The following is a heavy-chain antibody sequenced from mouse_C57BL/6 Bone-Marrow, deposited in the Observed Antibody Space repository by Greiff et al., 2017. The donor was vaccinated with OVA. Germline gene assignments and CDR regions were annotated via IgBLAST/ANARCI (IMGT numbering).Heavy chain of an antibody. CDR1: GYTFTSYW. J-gene: IGHJ1*03. CDR3: ARRALYYGNQPRYFDV. CDR2: IYPGSGST. V-gene: IGHV1-55*01. Sequence: QVQLQQPGAELVKPGASVKMSCKASGYTFTSYWITWVKQRPGQGLEWIGDIYPGSGSTNYNEKFKSKATLTVDTSSSTAYMQLSSLTSEDSAVYYCARRALYYGNQPRYFDVWGTGTTVTVSS. D-gene: IGHD2-1*01.